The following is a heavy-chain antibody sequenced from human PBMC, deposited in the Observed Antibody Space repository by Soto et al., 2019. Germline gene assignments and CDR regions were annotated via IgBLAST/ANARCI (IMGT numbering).Heavy chain of an antibody. J-gene: IGHJ3*02. CDR1: GYTFSSHS. CDR3: ARDYDRSGYSGALDI. Sequence: QVHLVQSGAEVKKPGASVKVSCKASGYTFSSHSLNWVRQAPGQGLEWMGWISADNGNTNYAPKFQGRVSMTKDTSTSTVYMKLRSLTCDDTSVFSCARDYDRSGYSGALDIWGQGTMVAVSS. CDR2: ISADNGNT. D-gene: IGHD3-22*01. V-gene: IGHV1-18*04.